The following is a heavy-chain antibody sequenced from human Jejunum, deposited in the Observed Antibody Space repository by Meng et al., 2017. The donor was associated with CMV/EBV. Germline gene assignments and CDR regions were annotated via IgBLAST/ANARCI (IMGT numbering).Heavy chain of an antibody. CDR2: IYYTVTS. J-gene: IGHJ4*02. V-gene: IGHV4-59*02. Sequence: GGSVSSSYWHWIRQSPGKGLEWIGYIYYTVTSNYNPSLKSRATLSVDTSKNQISLRLTSVTAADTAVYYCARGRYCSSTSCFPFEHWGQGALVTVSS. D-gene: IGHD2-2*01. CDR3: ARGRYCSSTSCFPFEH. CDR1: GGSVSSSY.